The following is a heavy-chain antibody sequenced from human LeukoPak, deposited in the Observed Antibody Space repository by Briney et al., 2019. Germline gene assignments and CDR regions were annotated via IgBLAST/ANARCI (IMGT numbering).Heavy chain of an antibody. J-gene: IGHJ4*02. D-gene: IGHD3-10*01. CDR2: IYPSGRS. CDR1: GGCISTDY. Sequence: SETLSLTCTVSGGCISTDYWNWIRQPPGKGLEWIGYIYPSGRSNYSPSLKSRVTISADTSKRQFSLKLTSVTAADTAIYYCASFYYGSGLAVDYWGQGILVTVSS. CDR3: ASFYYGSGLAVDY. V-gene: IGHV4-4*09.